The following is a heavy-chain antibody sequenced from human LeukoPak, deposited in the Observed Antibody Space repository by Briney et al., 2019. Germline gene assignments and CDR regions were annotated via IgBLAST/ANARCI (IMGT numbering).Heavy chain of an antibody. Sequence: PGGSLRLSCAASGFTFSSYEMNWVRQSPGKGLEWVSYISSSGSTIYYADSVKGRFTISRDNAKNSLYLQMNSLRAEDTAVYYCVVVAAKDYWGQGTLVTVSS. CDR3: VVVAAKDY. CDR1: GFTFSSYE. J-gene: IGHJ4*02. D-gene: IGHD2-15*01. CDR2: ISSSGSTI. V-gene: IGHV3-48*03.